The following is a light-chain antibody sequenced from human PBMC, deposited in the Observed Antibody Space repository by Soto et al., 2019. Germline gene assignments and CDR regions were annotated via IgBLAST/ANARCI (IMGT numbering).Light chain of an antibody. V-gene: IGLV1-44*01. CDR2: SNN. CDR1: SSNIGSNT. J-gene: IGLJ1*01. CDR3: AACDDSQTGDV. Sequence: WEQTQLPSANGIPVSRGTTSCSGSSSNIGSNTVNWYQQLPGTAPKLLIYSNNQRPSGVPDRFSGSKSGTSASLAISGLQSEDEADYYCAACDDSQTGDVFLTGYKVT.